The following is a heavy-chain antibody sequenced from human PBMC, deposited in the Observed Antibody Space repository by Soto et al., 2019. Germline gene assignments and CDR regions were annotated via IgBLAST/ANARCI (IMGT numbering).Heavy chain of an antibody. Sequence: PSETLSLTCTVSGGSISSGDYYWSWIRLPPGKGLEWIGYIYYSGSTYYNPSLKSRVTISVDTSKNQFSLKLSSVTAADTAVYYCASEGTTYNWFDPWGQGTLVTVSS. J-gene: IGHJ5*02. CDR2: IYYSGST. D-gene: IGHD1-7*01. CDR1: GGSISSGDYY. V-gene: IGHV4-30-4*01. CDR3: ASEGTTYNWFDP.